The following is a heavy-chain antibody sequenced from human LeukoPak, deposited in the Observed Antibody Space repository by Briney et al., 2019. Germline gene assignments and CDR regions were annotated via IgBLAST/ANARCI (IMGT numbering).Heavy chain of an antibody. V-gene: IGHV3-23*01. J-gene: IGHJ4*02. Sequence: GSLRLSCTASGFTFSSYAMSWVRQAPGKGLEWVSAISGSGGSTYYADSVRGRFTISRDNSKNTLYLQMNSLRAEDGAVYYCAKWLAVAAKDYWGQGTLVTVSS. CDR3: AKWLAVAAKDY. CDR2: ISGSGGST. D-gene: IGHD6-19*01. CDR1: GFTFSSYA.